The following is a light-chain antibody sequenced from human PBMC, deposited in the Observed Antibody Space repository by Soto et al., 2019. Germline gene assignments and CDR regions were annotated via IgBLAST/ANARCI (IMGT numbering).Light chain of an antibody. V-gene: IGLV1-40*01. J-gene: IGLJ2*01. CDR3: QSFDGTLGDVV. Sequence: QSVLTQPPSVSGAPGQRVTIPCTESSSKFGADFDVHWYQQLPGTAPKLLIYRNNNRASGVPDRFSGSRSGASASLAITGLQAEDEADYYCQSFDGTLGDVVFGGGTKLTVL. CDR1: SSKFGADFD. CDR2: RNN.